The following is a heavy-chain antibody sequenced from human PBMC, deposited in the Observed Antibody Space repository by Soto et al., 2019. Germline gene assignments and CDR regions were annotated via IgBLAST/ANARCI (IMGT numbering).Heavy chain of an antibody. J-gene: IGHJ6*02. V-gene: IGHV3-33*01. CDR3: ARRSTTVPTSWFYQGMDV. CDR1: GFSFSNYG. Sequence: VQLVESGGGVVQPGRSLRLSCAASGFSFSNYGMHWVRQAPGKGLEWVAVIWYDGSNKYYADSVKGRFTISRDNSKNTVDLQMDSLTAADTAVYYCARRSTTVPTSWFYQGMDVWGRGTTVTVSS. CDR2: IWYDGSNK. D-gene: IGHD4-17*01.